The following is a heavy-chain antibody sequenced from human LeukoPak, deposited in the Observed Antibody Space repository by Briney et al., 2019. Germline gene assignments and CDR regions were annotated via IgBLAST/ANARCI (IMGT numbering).Heavy chain of an antibody. CDR3: AREDDSSGYYSY. V-gene: IGHV1-2*02. CDR1: GNTFSGYY. D-gene: IGHD3-22*01. Sequence: ASVKVSCKASGNTFSGYYLHWVRQLPGQGLEWMGWINPKSSGTHYAQKFQGRVTMTSDTSISTGYMELSRLTSDDTAVYYCAREDDSSGYYSYWGQGTLVTVSS. CDR2: INPKSSGT. J-gene: IGHJ4*02.